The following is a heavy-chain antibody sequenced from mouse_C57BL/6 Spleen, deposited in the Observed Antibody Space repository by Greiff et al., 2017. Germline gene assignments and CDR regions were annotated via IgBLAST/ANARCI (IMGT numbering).Heavy chain of an antibody. J-gene: IGHJ1*03. D-gene: IGHD1-1*01. V-gene: IGHV3-6*01. CDR1: GYSITSGYY. Sequence: DVKLVESGPGLVKPSQSLSLTCSVTGYSITSGYYWNWIRQFPGNKLEWMGYISYDGSNNYNPSLKNRISITRDTSKNQFFLKLNSVTTEDTATYYCARDQEGNYVGYFDVWGTGTTVTVSS. CDR2: ISYDGSN. CDR3: ARDQEGNYVGYFDV.